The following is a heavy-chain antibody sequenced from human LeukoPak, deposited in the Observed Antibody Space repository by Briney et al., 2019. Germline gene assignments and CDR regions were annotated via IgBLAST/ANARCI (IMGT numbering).Heavy chain of an antibody. CDR2: IGTAGDT. J-gene: IGHJ3*02. CDR1: GFTFSSYD. Sequence: GGSLRLSCAASGFTFSSYDMHWVRQPTGKGLEWVSVIGTAGDTYYAGSVKGRFTISRENDKNSLHLEMNSLSPGDTAVYYYARVRVDSDNGAFDICGQGTMVTVSS. CDR3: ARVRVDSDNGAFDI. D-gene: IGHD2-21*02. V-gene: IGHV3-13*01.